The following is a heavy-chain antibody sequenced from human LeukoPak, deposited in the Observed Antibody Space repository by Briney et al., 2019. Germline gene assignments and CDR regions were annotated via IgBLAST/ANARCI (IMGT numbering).Heavy chain of an antibody. D-gene: IGHD3-22*01. CDR3: AKDGGSGFSPPYYFAMDV. CDR1: GFTFSSYG. J-gene: IGHJ6*02. V-gene: IGHV3-30*19. Sequence: GRSLRLSCAASGFTFSSYGMHWVSQAPGKGLEWVAVIPYDGSNKYYADSVKGRFTISRDDSKSTVFLQMNSLRAEDTAVYHCAKDGGSGFSPPYYFAMDVWGQGTTVIVSS. CDR2: IPYDGSNK.